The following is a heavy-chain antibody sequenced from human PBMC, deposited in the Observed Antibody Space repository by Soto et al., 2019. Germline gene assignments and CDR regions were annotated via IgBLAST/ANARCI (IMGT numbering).Heavy chain of an antibody. CDR1: GFTFSSYA. V-gene: IGHV1-69*01. CDR2: IIPIFGTA. D-gene: IGHD2-15*01. J-gene: IGHJ4*02. CDR3: ASRWPYFDY. Sequence: VQLVESGGGVVQPGRSLRLSCAASGFTFSSYAISWVRQAPGQGLEWMGGIIPIFGTANYAQKFQGRVTITADESTSTAYMELSSLRSEDTAVYYCASRWPYFDYWGQGTLVTVSS.